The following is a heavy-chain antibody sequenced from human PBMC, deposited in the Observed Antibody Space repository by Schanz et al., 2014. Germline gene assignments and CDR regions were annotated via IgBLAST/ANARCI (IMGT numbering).Heavy chain of an antibody. CDR1: GFTFSSYA. Sequence: EVQLLESGGGLVEPGGSLRLSCAASGFTFSSYAMSWVRQAPGKGLEWVSAISGTGGDDTYYADSVKGRFTISRDNSKNTLFLQMNSLRAEDTAVYYCARPALWFGDNCFDPWGQGTLVTVSS. D-gene: IGHD3-10*01. J-gene: IGHJ5*02. V-gene: IGHV3-23*01. CDR3: ARPALWFGDNCFDP. CDR2: ISGTGGDDT.